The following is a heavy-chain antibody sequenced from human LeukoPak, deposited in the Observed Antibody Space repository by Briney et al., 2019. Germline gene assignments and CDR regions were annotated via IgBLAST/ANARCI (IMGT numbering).Heavy chain of an antibody. D-gene: IGHD6-19*01. CDR1: GGSFSGYY. CDR3: ARNTWQWLVRFYFDY. CDR2: INHSGST. J-gene: IGHJ4*02. Sequence: TSETLSLTCAVYGGSFSGYYWSWIRQPPGKGLEWIGEINHSGSTNYNPSLKSRVTISVDTSKNQFSLKLSSVTAADTAVYYCARNTWQWLVRFYFDYWGQGTLVTVSS. V-gene: IGHV4-34*01.